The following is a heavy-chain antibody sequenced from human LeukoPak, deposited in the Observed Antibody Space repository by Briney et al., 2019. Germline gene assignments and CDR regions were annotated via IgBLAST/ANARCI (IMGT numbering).Heavy chain of an antibody. D-gene: IGHD3-10*01. CDR3: TVWFGELTH. V-gene: IGHV1-2*06. J-gene: IGHJ4*02. CDR1: GYTFSDYY. Sequence: ASVKVSCKASGYTFSDYYIHWVRQAPGQGLEWMGRITPNSGGTNYAQKFQGRVTMTRDTSITTAYMELSRLRSDDTAMYYCTVWFGELTHWGQGTLVTVSS. CDR2: ITPNSGGT.